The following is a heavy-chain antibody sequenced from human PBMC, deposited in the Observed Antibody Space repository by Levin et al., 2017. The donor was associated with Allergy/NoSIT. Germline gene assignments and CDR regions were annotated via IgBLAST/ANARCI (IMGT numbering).Heavy chain of an antibody. V-gene: IGHV3-30*03. CDR3: ARDKGGGYCAGGNCFFGGGDY. D-gene: IGHD2-8*02. J-gene: IGHJ4*02. CDR1: GFTFSRSG. Sequence: GGSLRLSCVASGFTFSRSGMHWVRQAPGKGLEWLAVISYDGTKTFYADSVKGRFTISRDNSNNTVYLLINNLREEDAALYYCARDKGGGYCAGGNCFFGGGDYWGQGALVTVSS. CDR2: ISYDGTKT.